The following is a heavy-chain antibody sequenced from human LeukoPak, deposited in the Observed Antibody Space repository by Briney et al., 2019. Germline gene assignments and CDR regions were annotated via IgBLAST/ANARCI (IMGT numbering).Heavy chain of an antibody. CDR2: IYYSGST. D-gene: IGHD4-11*01. Sequence: PSETLSLTCTVSGGSISGSSYYWGWIRQPPGKGLEWIGSIYYSGSTYYNPSLKSRVTISVDTSKNQFSLKLSSVTAADTAVYYCASTTVTTPCDYWGQGTLVTVSS. CDR1: GGSISGSSYY. J-gene: IGHJ4*02. V-gene: IGHV4-39*01. CDR3: ASTTVTTPCDY.